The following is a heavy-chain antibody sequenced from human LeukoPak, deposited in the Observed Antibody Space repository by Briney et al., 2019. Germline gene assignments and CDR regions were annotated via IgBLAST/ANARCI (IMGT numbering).Heavy chain of an antibody. CDR2: ISGDAIYT. J-gene: IGHJ4*02. V-gene: IGHV3-23*01. CDR1: GFTFSNYA. Sequence: GGSLRLSCAASGFTFSNYAMTWVRQAPGKGLQWVSAISGDAIYTYYLDSVKGRFTTSRDNSKNTLFLQMNSLRADDTAVYYCAKNYGTSRPFYDFWGQGIVVTVSS. CDR3: AKNYGTSRPFYDF. D-gene: IGHD4-17*01.